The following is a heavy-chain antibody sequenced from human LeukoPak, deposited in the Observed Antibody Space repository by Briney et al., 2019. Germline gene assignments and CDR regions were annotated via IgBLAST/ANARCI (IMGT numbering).Heavy chain of an antibody. V-gene: IGHV3-49*04. CDR1: GFTFGDYA. Sequence: GGSLRLSCTASGFTFGDYAMSWVRQAPGKGLEWVGFIRSKAYGSTTEYAASVKGRFTISRDDSKSIAYLQMNSLKTEDTAVYYCTRVYYDYVWGSYRYNKFCYFDYWGQGTLVTVSS. CDR2: IRSKAYGSTT. J-gene: IGHJ4*02. D-gene: IGHD3-16*02. CDR3: TRVYYDYVWGSYRYNKFCYFDY.